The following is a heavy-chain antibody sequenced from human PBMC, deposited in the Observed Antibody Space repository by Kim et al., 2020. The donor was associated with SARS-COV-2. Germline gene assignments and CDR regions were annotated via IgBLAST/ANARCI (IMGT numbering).Heavy chain of an antibody. V-gene: IGHV3-23*01. D-gene: IGHD3-10*01. J-gene: IGHJ4*02. Sequence: YAETVKGRFTISRDNSKNTRYLQMNSLRAEDTAVYYCAKSHSGRPAVFDYWGQGTLVTVSS. CDR3: AKSHSGRPAVFDY.